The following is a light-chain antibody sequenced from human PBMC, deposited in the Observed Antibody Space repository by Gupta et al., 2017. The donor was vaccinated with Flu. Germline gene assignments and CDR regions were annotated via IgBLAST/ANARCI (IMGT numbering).Light chain of an antibody. Sequence: EIVMTQSPATLSVSPGERATLSCRASQSVSSNLAWYQQKPGQAPRLLTYGASTRATGIPARFSGSGCGTEFTLTISSRQSEDFAVYYCQQHNNWHQYTFGQGTKVEIK. CDR2: GAS. CDR3: QQHNNWHQYT. CDR1: QSVSSN. J-gene: IGKJ2*01. V-gene: IGKV3-15*01.